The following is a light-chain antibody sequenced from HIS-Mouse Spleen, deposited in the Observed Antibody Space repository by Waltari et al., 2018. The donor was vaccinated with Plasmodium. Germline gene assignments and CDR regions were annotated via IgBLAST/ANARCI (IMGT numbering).Light chain of an antibody. CDR2: EDS. Sequence: SYELTQPHSVSMSPGQTARITCSGGDLPKKYAYWYQQKSGQAPGLVIYEDSKRPSGIPERFSGSSSGTMATLTISGAQVEDEADYYCYSTDSSGNHRVFGGGTKLTVL. CDR3: YSTDSSGNHRV. V-gene: IGLV3-10*01. CDR1: DLPKKY. J-gene: IGLJ3*02.